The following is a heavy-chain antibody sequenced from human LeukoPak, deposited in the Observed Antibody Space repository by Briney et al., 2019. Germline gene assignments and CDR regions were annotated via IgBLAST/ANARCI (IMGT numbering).Heavy chain of an antibody. V-gene: IGHV6-1*01. CDR3: AREFTSADYFGY. CDR1: GDSVSSNSAA. J-gene: IGHJ4*02. Sequence: SQTLSLTCAISGDSVSSNSAAWHWIRQSPSRGLEWLGTTYYRSKWYNDYAVSVKSRITINSDTSKNQFSLHLNSVTPEDTAVYYCAREFTSADYFGYWGQGTLVTVSS. CDR2: TYYRSKWYN.